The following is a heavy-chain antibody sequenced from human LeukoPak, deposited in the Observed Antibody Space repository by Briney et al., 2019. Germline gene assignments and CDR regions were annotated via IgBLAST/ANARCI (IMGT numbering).Heavy chain of an antibody. V-gene: IGHV1-8*01. CDR3: ARGPPEHPQGY. Sequence: ASVTVSCKASGYTFTTYDINWVRQAAGQGLEWMGWMNPNSGNTDYAQKFQGRVTMTRHTSITTAFMQLNNLRSEDTAVYYCARGPPEHPQGYWGQGTLVTVSS. CDR2: MNPNSGNT. D-gene: IGHD1-14*01. CDR1: GYTFTTYD. J-gene: IGHJ4*02.